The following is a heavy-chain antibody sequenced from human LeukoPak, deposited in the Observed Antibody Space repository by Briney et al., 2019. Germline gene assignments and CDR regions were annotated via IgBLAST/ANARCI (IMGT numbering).Heavy chain of an antibody. D-gene: IGHD3-22*01. Sequence: GSLRLSCAASGFTFSSYAMHWVRQAPGKGLEWIGSAYFTGSTNYNPSLKTRVTISLDTSRNQSSLRLTSVTASDAAVYYCAKSGHSYYYTPGDFSWGQGTLVAVSS. J-gene: IGHJ5*02. CDR1: GFTFSSYAMH. CDR2: AYFTGST. V-gene: IGHV4-59*05. CDR3: AKSGHSYYYTPGDFS.